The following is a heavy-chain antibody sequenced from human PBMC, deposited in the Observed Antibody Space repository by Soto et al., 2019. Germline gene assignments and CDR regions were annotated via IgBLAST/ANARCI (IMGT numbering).Heavy chain of an antibody. CDR1: GGSISSYY. Sequence: QVQLQESGPGLVKPSETLSLTCTVSGGSISSYYCSWIRQPPGKGLEWIGYIYYSGSTNYNPSLKSRVTISVDTSKNQFSLKMSSVTDADTAVYYCARLATRYYFDYWGQGTLVTVSS. CDR3: ARLATRYYFDY. D-gene: IGHD1-1*01. J-gene: IGHJ4*02. CDR2: IYYSGST. V-gene: IGHV4-59*01.